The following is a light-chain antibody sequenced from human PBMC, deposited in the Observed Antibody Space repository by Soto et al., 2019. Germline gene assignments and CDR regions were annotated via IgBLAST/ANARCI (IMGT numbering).Light chain of an antibody. V-gene: IGLV2-14*01. CDR3: SSYTSSSTYV. CDR2: NVS. J-gene: IGLJ1*01. Sequence: QSVLTHPASVSSSAARASTISYTGTSSDVGGYNSVSWYQQHPGKAPKLMIYNVSNRPSGVSNRFSGSKSGNTASLTISGLQAEDEADYYCSSYTSSSTYVFGTGTKVTVL. CDR1: SSDVGGYNS.